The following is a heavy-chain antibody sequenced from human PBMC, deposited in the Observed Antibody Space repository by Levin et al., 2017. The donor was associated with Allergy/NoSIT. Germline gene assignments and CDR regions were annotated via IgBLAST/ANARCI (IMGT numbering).Heavy chain of an antibody. CDR3: SRVGNPYYYYVMDV. Sequence: QAGGSLRLSCAVSGFIFSNYWMSWVRQAPGKGLEWVANINQDGSEKYYVDSVKGRFTISRDNAKNSLYLQMNSLRAEDTAVYYCSRVGNPYYYYVMDVWGQGTTVTVSS. CDR2: INQDGSEK. CDR1: GFIFSNYW. J-gene: IGHJ6*02. V-gene: IGHV3-7*04.